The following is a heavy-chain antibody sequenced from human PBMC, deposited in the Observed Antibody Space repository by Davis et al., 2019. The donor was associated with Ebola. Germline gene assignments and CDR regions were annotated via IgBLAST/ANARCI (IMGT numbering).Heavy chain of an antibody. CDR2: ISGSGGST. CDR3: AKDTQYLIDY. J-gene: IGHJ4*02. V-gene: IGHV3-23*01. Sequence: GGSLRLSCAASGFTFDDYAMHWVRQAPGKGLEWVSLISGSGGSTYYADSVKGRFTISRDNSKNTLYLQMNSLRAEDTAVYYCAKDTQYLIDYWGQGTLVTVSS. D-gene: IGHD4-11*01. CDR1: GFTFDDYA.